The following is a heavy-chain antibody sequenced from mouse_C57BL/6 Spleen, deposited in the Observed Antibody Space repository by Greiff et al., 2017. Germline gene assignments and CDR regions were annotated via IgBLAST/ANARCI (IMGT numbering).Heavy chain of an antibody. Sequence: QVQLKQPGAELVRPGSSVKLSCKASGYTFTSYWMHWVKQRPIQGLEWIGNIDPSDSETHYNQKFKDKATLTVDKSSSTAYMQLSSLTSEDSAVYYCARGNGYYPYWYFDVWGTGTTVTVSS. CDR1: GYTFTSYW. D-gene: IGHD2-3*01. J-gene: IGHJ1*03. CDR2: IDPSDSET. CDR3: ARGNGYYPYWYFDV. V-gene: IGHV1-52*01.